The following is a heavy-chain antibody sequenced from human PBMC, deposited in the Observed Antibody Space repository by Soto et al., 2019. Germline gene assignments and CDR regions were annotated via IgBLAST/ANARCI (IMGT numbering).Heavy chain of an antibody. Sequence: GASVKVSCKASGYTFSSYVMHWVRQAPGQRLEWMGWINAGNGNTKCSQNFQGRVTITRDTSASTAYMELSSLRSEDTAVYYCAREESEGDWNDAAPQGIDYWGQGTLVTVSS. CDR2: INAGNGNT. CDR1: GYTFSSYV. J-gene: IGHJ4*02. D-gene: IGHD1-1*01. V-gene: IGHV1-3*01. CDR3: AREESEGDWNDAAPQGIDY.